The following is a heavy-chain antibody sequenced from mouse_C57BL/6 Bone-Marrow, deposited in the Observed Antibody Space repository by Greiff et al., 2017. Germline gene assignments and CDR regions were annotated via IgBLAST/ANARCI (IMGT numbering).Heavy chain of an antibody. CDR1: GFTFSSYT. Sequence: EVQRVESGGCLLKPGGSLKLSCPASGFTFSSYTMSWVRQTPEKRLEWVATISGGGGNTYYPDSVKGRFTISRDNAKNTLYLQMSSLRSEDTALYYGARGKWAWFAYWGHGALVTVSA. V-gene: IGHV5-9*01. J-gene: IGHJ3*01. CDR3: ARGKWAWFAY. CDR2: ISGGGGNT.